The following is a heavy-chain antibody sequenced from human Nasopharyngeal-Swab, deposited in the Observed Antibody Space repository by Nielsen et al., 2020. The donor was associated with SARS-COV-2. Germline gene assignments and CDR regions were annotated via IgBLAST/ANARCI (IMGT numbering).Heavy chain of an antibody. Sequence: GESLKISCAASGFTFSSYAMSWVRQAPGKGLEWVSAISGSGGSTYYADSVKGQFTISRDNSKNTLYLQMNSLRAEDTAVYYCVVVTATPGFDYWGQGTLVTVSS. D-gene: IGHD2-21*02. V-gene: IGHV3-23*01. J-gene: IGHJ4*02. CDR2: ISGSGGST. CDR1: GFTFSSYA. CDR3: VVVTATPGFDY.